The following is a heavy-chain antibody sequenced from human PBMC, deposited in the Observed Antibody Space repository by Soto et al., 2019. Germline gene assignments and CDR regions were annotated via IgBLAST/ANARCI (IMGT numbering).Heavy chain of an antibody. CDR2: IIPIFGTA. D-gene: IGHD1-1*01. CDR3: ARNGTLTGYSYGMDV. J-gene: IGHJ6*02. Sequence: SVKVSCKASGGTFSSYAISWVRQAPGQGLEWMGGIIPIFGTANYAQKFQGRVTITADESTRTSFMEVSSLRSEDTAVCYCARNGTLTGYSYGMDVWGQGTMVTVSS. CDR1: GGTFSSYA. V-gene: IGHV1-69*13.